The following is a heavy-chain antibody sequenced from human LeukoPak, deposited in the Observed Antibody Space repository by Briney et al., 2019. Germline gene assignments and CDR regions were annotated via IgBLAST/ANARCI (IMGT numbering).Heavy chain of an antibody. CDR1: GYTFTSYD. V-gene: IGHV1-8*01. CDR3: ARGITYYDILTGDNWFDP. Sequence: ASVKVSCKASGYTFTSYDINWVRQATGQGLEWMGWMNPNSGNTGCAQKFQGRVTMTRNTSISTVYMELSSLRSEDTAVYYCARGITYYDILTGDNWFDPWGQGTLVTVSS. J-gene: IGHJ5*02. D-gene: IGHD3-9*01. CDR2: MNPNSGNT.